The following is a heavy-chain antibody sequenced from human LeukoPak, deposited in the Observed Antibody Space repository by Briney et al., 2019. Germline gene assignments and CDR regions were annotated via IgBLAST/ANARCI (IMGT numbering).Heavy chain of an antibody. J-gene: IGHJ6*02. CDR2: ISYDGSNK. D-gene: IGHD3-3*01. Sequence: PGGSLRLSCAASGFTFSSYAMHWVRQAPGKGLEWVAVISYDGSNKYYADSVKGRFTISRDNSKNTLYLQMNSLRAEDTAVYYCAKDITIFGVVIIGGMDVWGQGTTVTVSS. CDR3: AKDITIFGVVIIGGMDV. CDR1: GFTFSSYA. V-gene: IGHV3-30*04.